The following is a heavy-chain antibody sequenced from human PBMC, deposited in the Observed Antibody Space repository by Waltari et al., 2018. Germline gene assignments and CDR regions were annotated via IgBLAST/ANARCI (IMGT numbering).Heavy chain of an antibody. CDR1: GYTFTGYY. V-gene: IGHV1-2*06. J-gene: IGHJ6*03. Sequence: QVQLVQSGAEVKKPGASVKVSCKASGYTFTGYYMHWVRQAPGQGLEWMGLINPNSGGTNYAQKVQGRVTMTRDTSISTAYMELSRLRSDDTAVYYCAVVVVAYYYYMDVWGKGTTVTVSS. D-gene: IGHD2-15*01. CDR3: AVVVVAYYYYMDV. CDR2: INPNSGGT.